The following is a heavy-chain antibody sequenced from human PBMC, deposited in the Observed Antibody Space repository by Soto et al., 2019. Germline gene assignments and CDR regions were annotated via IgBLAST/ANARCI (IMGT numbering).Heavy chain of an antibody. D-gene: IGHD3-22*01. CDR1: GGTFSSYA. CDR2: IIPIFGTA. CDR3: ARPTRYYYDSSGQSAWFDP. V-gene: IGHV1-69*12. Sequence: QVQLVQSGAEVKKPGSSVKVSCKASGGTFSSYAISWVRQAPGQGLEWMGGIIPIFGTANYAQKFQGRVTIPADESTSTAYRELSSLRSEDTAVYYCARPTRYYYDSSGQSAWFDPWGQGTLVTVSA. J-gene: IGHJ5*02.